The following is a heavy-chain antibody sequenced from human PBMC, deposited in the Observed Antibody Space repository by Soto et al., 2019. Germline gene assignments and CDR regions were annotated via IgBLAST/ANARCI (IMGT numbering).Heavy chain of an antibody. CDR1: GLTISSASYY. J-gene: IGHJ4*02. V-gene: IGHV4-31*03. D-gene: IGHD6-13*01. CDR3: ARYRISGSWSKFDY. Sequence: SETLSLTCTVSGLTISSASYYWSWIRQHPGKGLEWVGNIYYNGSTYYSPSLKSRVTLWVDTSKNQFSLRLASVTAADTAVYYCARYRISGSWSKFDYWGQGTRVTVS. CDR2: IYYNGST.